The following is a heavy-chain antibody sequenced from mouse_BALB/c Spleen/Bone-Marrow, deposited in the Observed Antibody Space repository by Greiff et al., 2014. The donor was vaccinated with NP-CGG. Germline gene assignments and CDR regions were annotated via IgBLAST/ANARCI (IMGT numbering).Heavy chain of an antibody. J-gene: IGHJ4*01. CDR2: IIPNSGYS. CDR1: GYTFTRDT. D-gene: IGHD1-1*01. CDR3: TIRYYAMDY. V-gene: IGHV1-4*01. Sequence: QVRLQQSGAELARPGASGKMSCQASGYTFTRDTVHWEKKRPGQGLEWIGYIIPNSGYSNYNQKFKDKATLTADKSSSTAYMQLSSLTSEDSAVYYCTIRYYAMDYWGQGTSVTVSS.